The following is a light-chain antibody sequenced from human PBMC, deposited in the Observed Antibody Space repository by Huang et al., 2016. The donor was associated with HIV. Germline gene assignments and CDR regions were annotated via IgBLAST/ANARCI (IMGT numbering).Light chain of an antibody. CDR1: QSVSSY. V-gene: IGKV3-11*01. J-gene: IGKJ2*01. CDR2: DAS. Sequence: EIVLTQSPATLSLSPGERATLSCRASQSVSSYLAWYQQKPGQAPRPLIYDASNRATGIPARFSGSGSGTDFTLTISSLEPEDFAVYYCQQRSNWAPGYTFGQGTKLEIK. CDR3: QQRSNWAPGYT.